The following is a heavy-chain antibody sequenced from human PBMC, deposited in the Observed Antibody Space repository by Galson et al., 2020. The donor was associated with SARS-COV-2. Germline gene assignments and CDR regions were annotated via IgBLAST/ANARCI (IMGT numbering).Heavy chain of an antibody. V-gene: IGHV4-59*01. CDR3: ASTSPTINTPYYYYGLDV. D-gene: IGHD5-12*01. CDR1: GGSISSYY. CDR2: IYYSGST. Sequence: SETLSLTCTVSGGSISSYYWSWIRQPPGKGLEWIGYIYYSGSTNYNPSLKSRVTISVDTSKNQFSLKLSSVTAADTAVYYCASTSPTINTPYYYYGLDVWGQGTTVTVSS. J-gene: IGHJ6*02.